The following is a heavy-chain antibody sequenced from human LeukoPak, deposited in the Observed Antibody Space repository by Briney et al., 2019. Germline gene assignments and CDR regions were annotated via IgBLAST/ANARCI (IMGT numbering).Heavy chain of an antibody. CDR3: ARRGGRTARIAVAGFRARDKKNWFDP. Sequence: PSETLSLTCTVSGYSISSGFYWGWIRQPPGKGLEWIGTFHHSGSTNYNPSLKSRVTISVDTSKNQFSLKLSSVTAADTAVYYCARRGGRTARIAVAGFRARDKKNWFDPWGQGTLVTVSS. J-gene: IGHJ5*02. V-gene: IGHV4-38-2*02. CDR2: FHHSGST. D-gene: IGHD6-19*01. CDR1: GYSISSGFY.